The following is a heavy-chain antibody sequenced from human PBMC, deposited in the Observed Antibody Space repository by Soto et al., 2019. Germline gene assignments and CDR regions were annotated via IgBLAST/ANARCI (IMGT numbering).Heavy chain of an antibody. CDR3: ARLEQQDNHWFDP. Sequence: SETLSLTCAVARGAIGSRNCWTWVRQPPGKGLEWIGEIYHSGRTNHNPSLKSRATISVAKSKNQFSLQLRSVTAADPAVYYCARLEQQDNHWFDPWGQGTLVTVS. V-gene: IGHV4-4*02. D-gene: IGHD6-13*01. J-gene: IGHJ5*02. CDR2: IYHSGRT. CDR1: RGAIGSRNC.